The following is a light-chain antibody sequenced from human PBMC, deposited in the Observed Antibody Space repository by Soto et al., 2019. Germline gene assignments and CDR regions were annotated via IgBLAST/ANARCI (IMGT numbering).Light chain of an antibody. V-gene: IGKV3-15*01. CDR1: QSVSSN. Sequence: EIVMTQSPATLSVSPGQRATLSCRASQSVSSNLGWYQQKPGQAPRLLIHGASTRATGIPARFSGSGSGTEFTLTISSQQSEDFAIYYCEQYNDWPITFGQGTRLEIK. CDR2: GAS. J-gene: IGKJ5*01. CDR3: EQYNDWPIT.